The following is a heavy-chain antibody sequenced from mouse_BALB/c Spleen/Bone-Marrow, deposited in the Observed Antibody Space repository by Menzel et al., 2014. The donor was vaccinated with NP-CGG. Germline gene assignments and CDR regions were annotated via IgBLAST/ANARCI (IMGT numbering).Heavy chain of an antibody. D-gene: IGHD1-2*01. Sequence: EVMLVESGGGLVQPGGSRKLSCAASGFTFSSFGMHWVRQAPEKGLEWVAYISGGSSTIYYADTVKSRFTISRDNPKNTLFLQMTSLRSEDTAMYYCARGVYGYVKYAMDYWGQGTSVTVSS. CDR2: ISGGSSTI. CDR1: GFTFSSFG. CDR3: ARGVYGYVKYAMDY. J-gene: IGHJ4*01. V-gene: IGHV5-17*02.